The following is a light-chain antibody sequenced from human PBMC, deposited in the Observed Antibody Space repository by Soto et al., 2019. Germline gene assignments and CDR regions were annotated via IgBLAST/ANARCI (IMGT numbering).Light chain of an antibody. CDR3: QQYASSPLP. Sequence: EIVLTQSPGTLSMSPGERATLSCRASQSITQSFLAWYQQRPGQSPRLLIYGASNRSAGIPGRFSGSGSGTDFSLTISRLEPEDFAVYYCQQYASSPLPFGGGTKVDIK. J-gene: IGKJ4*01. CDR2: GAS. V-gene: IGKV3-20*01. CDR1: QSITQSF.